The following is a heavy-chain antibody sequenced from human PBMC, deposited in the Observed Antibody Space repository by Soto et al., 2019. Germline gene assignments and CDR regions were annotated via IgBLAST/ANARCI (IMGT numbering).Heavy chain of an antibody. D-gene: IGHD3-22*01. CDR1: GFTFTSYW. Sequence: EVQLVESGGGLVQPGGSLRLSCAASGFTFTSYWMHWVRQAPGKGLMWVSRINSDGSSTSYADSVKGRFTISRDNAKNTLYLQMNSLRAEDTAVYYCARDLMIEVGDAFDIWGQGTMVTVSS. CDR2: INSDGSST. CDR3: ARDLMIEVGDAFDI. J-gene: IGHJ3*02. V-gene: IGHV3-74*01.